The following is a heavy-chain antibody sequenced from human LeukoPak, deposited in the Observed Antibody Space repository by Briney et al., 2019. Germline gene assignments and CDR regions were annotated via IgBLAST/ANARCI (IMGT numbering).Heavy chain of an antibody. V-gene: IGHV4-4*07. Sequence: SETLSLTCTVSGGSISTFYWSWIRQPAGKGLEWLGRIFTSGSTNYNPSLNSRVTMSVDTSKNQFSLKLSSVTAADTAVYYCARDVVAAVGTWDYWGQGTLVTVSS. J-gene: IGHJ4*02. D-gene: IGHD6-13*01. CDR1: GGSISTFY. CDR2: IFTSGST. CDR3: ARDVVAAVGTWDY.